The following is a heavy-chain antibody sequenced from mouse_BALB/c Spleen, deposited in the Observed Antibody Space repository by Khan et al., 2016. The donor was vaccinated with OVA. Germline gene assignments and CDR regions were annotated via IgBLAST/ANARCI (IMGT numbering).Heavy chain of an antibody. CDR3: ARVYGGDFDY. D-gene: IGHD1-1*01. CDR2: ISYSGNT. V-gene: IGHV3-2*02. J-gene: IGHJ2*01. CDR1: GYSITTDYA. Sequence: KLEESGPGLVKPSQSLSLTCTVTGYSITTDYAWNWIRQFPGNKLEWMGFISYSGNTKYNPSLKSRISITRDTSKNQFFLQLKSVTTEDTARYYCARVYGGDFDYWGQGTTLTVSS.